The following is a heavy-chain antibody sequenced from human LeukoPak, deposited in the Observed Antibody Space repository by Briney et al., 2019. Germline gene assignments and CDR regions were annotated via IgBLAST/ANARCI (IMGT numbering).Heavy chain of an antibody. CDR3: ARGKSIAVARYYYYYMDV. Sequence: SETLSLTCAVYGGSFSGYYWSWIRQPPGKGLEWIGEINHSGSTNYNPSLKSRVTISVDTSKNQFPLKLSSVTAADTAVYYCARGKSIAVARYYYYYMDVWGKGTTVTVSS. J-gene: IGHJ6*03. CDR2: INHSGST. D-gene: IGHD6-19*01. CDR1: GGSFSGYY. V-gene: IGHV4-34*01.